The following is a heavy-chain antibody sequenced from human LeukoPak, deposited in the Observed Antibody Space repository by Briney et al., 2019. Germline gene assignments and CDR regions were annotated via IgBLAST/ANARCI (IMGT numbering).Heavy chain of an antibody. D-gene: IGHD2-15*01. CDR1: GGSISSYY. J-gene: IGHJ4*02. Sequence: SETLSLTCTVSGGSISSYYWSWIRQPPGKGLEWIGYIYYSGSTNYNPSLKSRVTISADTSKNQFSLKLSSVTAADTAVYYCARQVNCSGGSCYYTYYFDYWGQGTLVTVSS. CDR3: ARQVNCSGGSCYYTYYFDY. CDR2: IYYSGST. V-gene: IGHV4-59*08.